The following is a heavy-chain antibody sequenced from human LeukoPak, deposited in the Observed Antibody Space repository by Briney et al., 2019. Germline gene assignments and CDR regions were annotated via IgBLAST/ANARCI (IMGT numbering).Heavy chain of an antibody. CDR1: GFTFSSYW. Sequence: GGSLRLSCAASGFTFSSYWMHWVRQAPGKGLVWVSRINSDGTSTTYADSVKGRFTISRDNAKNTLYLQMNSLRAEDTAVYYCARVGTYSSSGYYYYMDVWGKGTTVTVSS. V-gene: IGHV3-74*01. D-gene: IGHD6-6*01. CDR3: ARVGTYSSSGYYYYMDV. J-gene: IGHJ6*03. CDR2: INSDGTST.